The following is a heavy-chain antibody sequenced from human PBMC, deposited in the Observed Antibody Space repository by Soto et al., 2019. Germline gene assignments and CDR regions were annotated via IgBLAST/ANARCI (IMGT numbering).Heavy chain of an antibody. J-gene: IGHJ3*02. CDR1: GFTFSSYA. Sequence: QVQLVESGGGVVQPGRSLRLSCAASGFTFSSYAMHWVRQAPGKGLEWVAVISYDGSNKYYADSVKGRFTISRDNPKNTLYLQMNSLRAEDTAVYYCARDPYCGGDCYHVYIWGQGTMVTVSS. V-gene: IGHV3-30-3*01. CDR3: ARDPYCGGDCYHVYI. CDR2: ISYDGSNK. D-gene: IGHD2-21*02.